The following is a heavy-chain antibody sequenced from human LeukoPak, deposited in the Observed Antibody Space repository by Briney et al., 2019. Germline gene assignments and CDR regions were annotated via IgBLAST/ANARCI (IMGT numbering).Heavy chain of an antibody. CDR3: ARSSVTSPVYPFDI. J-gene: IGHJ3*02. D-gene: IGHD2-21*02. CDR2: INHSGST. CDR1: GGSFSGYY. V-gene: IGHV4-34*01. Sequence: SETLSLTCAVYGGSFSGYYWSWIRQPPGKGLEWIGEINHSGSTNYNPSLKSRVTISVDTSKNQFSLKLSSVTAADTAVYYCARSSVTSPVYPFDIWGQGTMVTVSS.